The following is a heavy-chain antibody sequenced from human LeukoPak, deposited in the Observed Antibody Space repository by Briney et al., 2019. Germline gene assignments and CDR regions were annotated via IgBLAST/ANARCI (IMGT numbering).Heavy chain of an antibody. CDR2: IYTSGST. Sequence: SQTLSLTCTVSRGSISSGSYYWSWIRQPAGKGLEWIGRIYTSGSTNYNPSLKSRVTISVDTSKNQFSLKLSSVTAADTAVYYCAREEDCSSTSCYVVWGKGTTVTVSS. CDR1: RGSISSGSYY. D-gene: IGHD2-2*01. J-gene: IGHJ6*04. CDR3: AREEDCSSTSCYVV. V-gene: IGHV4-61*02.